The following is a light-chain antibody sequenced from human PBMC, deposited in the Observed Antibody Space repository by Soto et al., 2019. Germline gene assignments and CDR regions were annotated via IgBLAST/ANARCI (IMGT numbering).Light chain of an antibody. V-gene: IGKV1-27*01. CDR1: QGINNR. J-gene: IGKJ4*01. Sequence: DVQMTQSPSSLSVSVGDRVTITCRASQGINNRLAWYQQKPGKVPKLLIYGASALRSGVPSRFSGSGSGTDFTLTISSLKPEDVATYYCQNYKSAPPAGAFGGGTKVEIK. CDR3: QNYKSAPPAGA. CDR2: GAS.